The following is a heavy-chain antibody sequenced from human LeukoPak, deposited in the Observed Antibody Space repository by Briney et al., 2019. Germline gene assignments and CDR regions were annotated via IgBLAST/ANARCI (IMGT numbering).Heavy chain of an antibody. CDR2: IIPIFGTA. Sequence: GASVKASCKASGGTFSSYAISWVRQAPGQGLEWMGGIIPIFGTANYAQKFQGRVTITADESTSTAYMELSSLRSEDTAVYYCARDYYDSSGYLHAFDYWGQGTLVTVSS. D-gene: IGHD3-22*01. CDR3: ARDYYDSSGYLHAFDY. CDR1: GGTFSSYA. V-gene: IGHV1-69*13. J-gene: IGHJ4*02.